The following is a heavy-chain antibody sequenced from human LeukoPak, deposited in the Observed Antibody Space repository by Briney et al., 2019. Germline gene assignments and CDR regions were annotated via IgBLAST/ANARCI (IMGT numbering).Heavy chain of an antibody. J-gene: IGHJ4*02. CDR3: ARDLSVVAANFDY. D-gene: IGHD2-15*01. V-gene: IGHV3-30*04. Sequence: GGSLRLSCAASGFTFSSYAMHWVRQAPGKGLEWVAVISYDGSNKYYVDSVKGRFTISRDNSKNTLYLQMNSLRAEDTAVYYCARDLSVVAANFDYWGQVTLVTVSS. CDR2: ISYDGSNK. CDR1: GFTFSSYA.